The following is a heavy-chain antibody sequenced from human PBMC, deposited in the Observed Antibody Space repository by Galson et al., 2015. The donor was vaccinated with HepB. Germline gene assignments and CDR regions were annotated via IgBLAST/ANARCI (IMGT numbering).Heavy chain of an antibody. CDR3: AKEWEESYYEVPLGAFDI. CDR1: GFTFSSYA. D-gene: IGHD3-22*01. J-gene: IGHJ3*02. Sequence: SLRLSCAASGFTFSSYAMSWVRQAPGKGLEWVSAISGSGGSTYYADSVKGRFTISRDNSKNTLYLQMNSLRAEDTAVYYCAKEWEESYYEVPLGAFDIWGQGTMVTVSS. V-gene: IGHV3-23*01. CDR2: ISGSGGST.